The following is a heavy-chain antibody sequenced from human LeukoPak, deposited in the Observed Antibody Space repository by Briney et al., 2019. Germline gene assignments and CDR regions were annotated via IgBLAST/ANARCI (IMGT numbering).Heavy chain of an antibody. Sequence: GESLKISCKGSGYSFTNYWIGWVRQMPGKGLEWMGIIYPGDSDTRYSPSFQGQDTISADKSISTAYLQWSSLKASDTAMYYCARPVTNSYYVGSFDIWGQGTMVTVSS. CDR2: IYPGDSDT. J-gene: IGHJ3*02. CDR3: ARPVTNSYYVGSFDI. D-gene: IGHD3-22*01. CDR1: GYSFTNYW. V-gene: IGHV5-51*01.